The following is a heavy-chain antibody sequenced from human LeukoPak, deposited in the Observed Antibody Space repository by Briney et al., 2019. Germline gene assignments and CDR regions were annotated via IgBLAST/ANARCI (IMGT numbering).Heavy chain of an antibody. CDR2: INPNSGVT. CDR3: ARAHMTTVTLGDY. J-gene: IGHJ4*02. CDR1: GYTLTGYY. D-gene: IGHD4-11*01. Sequence: ASVKVSCKASGYTLTGYYIHWVRQAPGQGLEWMGRINPNSGVTNYAQKFQGRVTLTRDTPISTAYMEMSRLRSDDTAVYYCARAHMTTVTLGDYWGQGTLVTVSS. V-gene: IGHV1-2*06.